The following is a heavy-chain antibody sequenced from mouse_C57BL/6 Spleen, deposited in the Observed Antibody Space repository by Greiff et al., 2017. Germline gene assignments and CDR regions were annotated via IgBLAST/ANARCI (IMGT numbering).Heavy chain of an antibody. CDR1: GYTFTDYE. V-gene: IGHV1-15*01. Sequence: QVQLQQSGAELVRPGASVTLSCKASGYTFTDYEMHWVKQTPVHGLEWIGAIDPETGGTAYNQKFKGKAILTADKSSSTAYMELRDLTSEDSAVYYCTRGTLMYCWGQGASVTVSS. CDR2: IDPETGGT. J-gene: IGHJ4*01. D-gene: IGHD3-3*01. CDR3: TRGTLMYC.